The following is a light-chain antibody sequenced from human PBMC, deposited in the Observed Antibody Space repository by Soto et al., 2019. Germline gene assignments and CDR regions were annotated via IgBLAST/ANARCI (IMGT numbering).Light chain of an antibody. Sequence: IQVAQSPPSLSASVGDTVTITCRASQDIRNDLGWYQQKPGRAPKLLIYGASNLQSGVPSRFSGSVSGTDFTLTISSLQPKDFATYYCLQDYNFPQTFGQGTKVEIK. CDR3: LQDYNFPQT. J-gene: IGKJ1*01. CDR1: QDIRND. V-gene: IGKV1-6*01. CDR2: GAS.